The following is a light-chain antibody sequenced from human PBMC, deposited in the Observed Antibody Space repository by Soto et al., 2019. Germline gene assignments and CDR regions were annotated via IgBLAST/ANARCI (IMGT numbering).Light chain of an antibody. CDR2: AAS. V-gene: IGKV1-39*01. J-gene: IGKJ5*01. CDR1: QSISSY. CDR3: QQCYSSHAT. Sequence: DIQMTQSPSSLSASVGDRVTITCRASQSISSYLNWYQQKPGKAPKLLIYAASSLQSGVPSRFSGSGSVTDFTLTISSLQPEDFATYYCQQCYSSHATFGQGTRLEIK.